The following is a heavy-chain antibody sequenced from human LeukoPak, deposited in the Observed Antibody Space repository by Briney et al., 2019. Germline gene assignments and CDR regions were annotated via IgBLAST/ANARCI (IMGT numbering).Heavy chain of an antibody. Sequence: ASVKVSCEASGYTFTSYYMHWVRQAPGQGLEWMGIINPSGGSTSYAQKFQGRVTMTRDTSTSTVYMELSSLRSEDTAVYYCARSYSGYDKFDYWGQGTLVTVSS. CDR1: GYTFTSYY. J-gene: IGHJ4*02. CDR3: ARSYSGYDKFDY. CDR2: INPSGGST. V-gene: IGHV1-46*01. D-gene: IGHD5-12*01.